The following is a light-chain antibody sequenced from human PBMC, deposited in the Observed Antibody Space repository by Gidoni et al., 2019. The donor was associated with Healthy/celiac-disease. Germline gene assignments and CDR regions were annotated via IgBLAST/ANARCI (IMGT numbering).Light chain of an antibody. V-gene: IGKV3-11*01. J-gene: IGKJ5*01. Sequence: EIVLTQSPSTPSLSPGERATLSCRASQSVSSYLDWYQQKPGQAPRHLIYDASNRATGIPARFSGSGSGTDFTLTISDLEPEDFAVYYCQQRSNFGQGTRLEIK. CDR2: DAS. CDR1: QSVSSY. CDR3: QQRSN.